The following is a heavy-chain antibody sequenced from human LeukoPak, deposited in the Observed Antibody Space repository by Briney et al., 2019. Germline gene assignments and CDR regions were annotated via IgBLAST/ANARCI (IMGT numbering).Heavy chain of an antibody. CDR1: GFTFSSYG. J-gene: IGHJ3*02. Sequence: GGSLRLSCAASGFTFSSYGMHWVRQAPGKGLEWVAVISYDGSNKYYADSVKGRFTISRENSKNTLYLQMNSLRAEDTAVYYCAKDFGELLYGDTFDIWGQGTMVAVSS. V-gene: IGHV3-30*18. CDR3: AKDFGELLYGDTFDI. D-gene: IGHD3-10*01. CDR2: ISYDGSNK.